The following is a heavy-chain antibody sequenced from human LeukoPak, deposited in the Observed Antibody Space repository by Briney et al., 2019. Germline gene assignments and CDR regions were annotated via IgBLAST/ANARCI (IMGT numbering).Heavy chain of an antibody. CDR3: ARDLYRDSLPVSWFDP. CDR1: GYTFTSYG. J-gene: IGHJ5*02. Sequence: VASVKVSCKASGYTFTSYGISWVRQAPGQGLEWMGWISDYNGNTNYAQKLQGRVTMTTVTSTSTAYMELRSLRSDDTAVYYCARDLYRDSLPVSWFDPWGQGTLVTVSS. D-gene: IGHD4-11*01. CDR2: ISDYNGNT. V-gene: IGHV1-18*01.